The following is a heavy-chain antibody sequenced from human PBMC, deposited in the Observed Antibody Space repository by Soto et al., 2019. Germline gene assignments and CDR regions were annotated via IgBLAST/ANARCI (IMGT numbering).Heavy chain of an antibody. CDR2: IYYSGST. Sequence: QVQLQESGPGLVKPSETLSLTCTVSGGSISSYYWSWIRQPPGKGLEWIGYIYYSGSTNYNPSLKSRVTISADTSKNQFSLKLSSVTAADTALYYCAGQSVGPYGSGSYFDYWGQGTLVTVSS. D-gene: IGHD3-10*01. V-gene: IGHV4-59*08. CDR1: GGSISSYY. J-gene: IGHJ4*02. CDR3: AGQSVGPYGSGSYFDY.